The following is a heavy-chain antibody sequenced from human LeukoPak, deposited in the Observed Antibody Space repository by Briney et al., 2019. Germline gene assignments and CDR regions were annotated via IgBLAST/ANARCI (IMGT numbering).Heavy chain of an antibody. V-gene: IGHV3-15*01. CDR3: STDAGYDSRWYNY. D-gene: IGHD6-13*01. CDR1: GFSFSSAY. Sequence: GGSLRLSCAASGFSFSSAYVIWVRQAPGKGLEWLGRIKSKSAGGTVDYASPVMGRFVISRDDSRTTVSLQMNSLKTEDTAVYYCSTDAGYDSRWYNYWGQGTLVTVSS. CDR2: IKSKSAGGTV. J-gene: IGHJ4*02.